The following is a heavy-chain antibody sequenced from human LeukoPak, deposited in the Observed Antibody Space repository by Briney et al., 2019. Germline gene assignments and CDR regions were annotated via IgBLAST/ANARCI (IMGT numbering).Heavy chain of an antibody. V-gene: IGHV3-23*01. Sequence: SGGSLRLSCAASGFTFSSYEMNWVRQAPGKGLEWVSAISGSGGSTYYADSVKGRFTISRDNSKNTLYLQMNSLRAEDTAVYYCALPPKESYDSSHHWGQGTLVTVSS. D-gene: IGHD3-22*01. CDR3: ALPPKESYDSSHH. CDR2: ISGSGGST. J-gene: IGHJ4*02. CDR1: GFTFSSYE.